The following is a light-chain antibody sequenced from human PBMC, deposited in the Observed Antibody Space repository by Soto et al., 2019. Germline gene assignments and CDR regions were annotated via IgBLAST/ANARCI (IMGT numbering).Light chain of an antibody. V-gene: IGLV3-21*04. Sequence: SYVLTQPSSVSVAPGKTARDSCGGNNIGSKSVHWYQQKPGQAPVLVIYYDSDRPSGIPERFSGSNSGNTATLTISRVEAGDEADYYCQVWDLSSSMVFGGGTKLTVL. CDR2: YDS. CDR3: QVWDLSSSMV. CDR1: NIGSKS. J-gene: IGLJ2*01.